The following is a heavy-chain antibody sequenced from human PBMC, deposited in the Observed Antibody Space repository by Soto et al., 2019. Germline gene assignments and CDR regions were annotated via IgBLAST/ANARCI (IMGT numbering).Heavy chain of an antibody. V-gene: IGHV3-23*01. CDR2: INGSGGST. J-gene: IGHJ6*02. CDR1: GLTFIIYA. Sequence: AGSLRLSCAASGLTFIIYAMSWVRQAPGKGLEWISGINGSGGSTNYADYMNGRVTISRDNSKNTPYMEMNSLRAEDTAVYYCAKGPSSGWLSDGMDVWGQGTTVTVSS. D-gene: IGHD6-19*01. CDR3: AKGPSSGWLSDGMDV.